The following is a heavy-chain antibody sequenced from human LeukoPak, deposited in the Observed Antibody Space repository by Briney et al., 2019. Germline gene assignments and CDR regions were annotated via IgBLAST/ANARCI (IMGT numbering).Heavy chain of an antibody. CDR2: ISGSGGST. Sequence: GGSLRLSCAASGFTFSSYAMSCARQAPGGWLEWGSAISGSGGSTYCADCVKARCTISRHKSTNTLYLQMNSLRHEDTALYYCAKDPGGYHLDPWGQGTLVTVSS. CDR3: AKDPGGYHLDP. V-gene: IGHV3-23*01. J-gene: IGHJ5*02. D-gene: IGHD1-26*01. CDR1: GFTFSSYA.